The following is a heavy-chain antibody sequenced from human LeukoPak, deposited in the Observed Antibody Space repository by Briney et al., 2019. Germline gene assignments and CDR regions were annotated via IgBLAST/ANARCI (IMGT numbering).Heavy chain of an antibody. D-gene: IGHD1-26*01. J-gene: IGHJ4*02. CDR2: INPSGGST. Sequence: ASVKVSCKASGYTFTSYYMHWVRQAPGQGLEWMGIINPSGGSTSYAQKFQGRVTMTRDTSTSTVYMGLSSLRSEDTAVYYCARGGSIVGATVIFDYWGQGTLVTVSS. CDR3: ARGGSIVGATVIFDY. V-gene: IGHV1-46*01. CDR1: GYTFTSYY.